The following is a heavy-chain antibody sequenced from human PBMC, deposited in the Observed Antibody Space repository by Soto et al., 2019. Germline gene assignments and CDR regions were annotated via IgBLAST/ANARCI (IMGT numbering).Heavy chain of an antibody. CDR2: IGTAGDT. J-gene: IGHJ6*02. CDR3: ARDFVPQTVTHPDYYYYGMDV. CDR1: GFTFSSYD. D-gene: IGHD4-4*01. Sequence: GGSLRLSCAASGFTFSSYDMHWVRQAPGKGLEWVSAIGTAGDTYYADSVKGRFTISRGNSKNTLYLQMNSLRAEDTAVYYCARDFVPQTVTHPDYYYYGMDVWGQGTTVTVSS. V-gene: IGHV3-13*04.